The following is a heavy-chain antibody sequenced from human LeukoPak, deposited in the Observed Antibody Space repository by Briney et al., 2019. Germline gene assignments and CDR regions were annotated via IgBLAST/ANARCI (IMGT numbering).Heavy chain of an antibody. V-gene: IGHV1-18*01. CDR3: ARARYSGHFDY. CDR2: ISAYNGNT. D-gene: IGHD1-26*01. Sequence: ASVTVSFKASGYTFTSYGISWVRQAPGQGLEWMGWISAYNGNTNYAQKLQGRVNMTTDTSTSTAYMELRSLRSDDTAVYYCARARYSGHFDYWGQGTLVTVSS. J-gene: IGHJ4*02. CDR1: GYTFTSYG.